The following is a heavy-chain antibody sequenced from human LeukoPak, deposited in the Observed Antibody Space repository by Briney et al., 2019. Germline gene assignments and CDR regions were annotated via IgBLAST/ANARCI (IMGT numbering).Heavy chain of an antibody. V-gene: IGHV4-39*01. CDR1: GGSISSSSYY. CDR2: IYYSGST. J-gene: IGHJ4*02. CDR3: ARREGSSGYY. D-gene: IGHD3-22*01. Sequence: SETLSLTCTVSGGSISSSSYYWGWIRQPPGKGLEWIGSIYYSGSTYYNPSLKSRVTISVDTSKNQFSLKLSSVTAADTVVYYCARREGSSGYYWGQGTLVTVSS.